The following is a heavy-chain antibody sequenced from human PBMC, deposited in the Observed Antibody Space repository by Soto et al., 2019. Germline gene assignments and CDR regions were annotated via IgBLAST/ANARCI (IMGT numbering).Heavy chain of an antibody. Sequence: QVQLVESGGGLVKPGGSLRLSCAASGFTFSDSYMSWIRQAPGKGLEWISYITFSGNTVYYADSLKGRFTISRDNAKNSLYLQMNQLRAEDTAVYYCARVSWREKYGMDVWGQGTTVTVSS. CDR1: GFTFSDSY. CDR2: ITFSGNTV. CDR3: ARVSWREKYGMDV. V-gene: IGHV3-11*01. J-gene: IGHJ6*02.